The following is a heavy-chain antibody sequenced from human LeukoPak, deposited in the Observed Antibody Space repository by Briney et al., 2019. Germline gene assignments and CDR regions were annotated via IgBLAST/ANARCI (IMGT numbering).Heavy chain of an antibody. CDR1: GYTFTGYY. CDR3: ARDIDYTYYYGSGSYKTGVRY. V-gene: IGHV1-2*02. CDR2: INPNSGGT. D-gene: IGHD3-10*01. J-gene: IGHJ4*02. Sequence: ASVKVSCKASGYTFTGYYMHWVRQAPGQGLEWMGWINPNSGGTNYAQEFQGRVTMTRDTSISTAYMELSRLRSDDTAVYYCARDIDYTYYYGSGSYKTGVRYWGQGTLVTVSS.